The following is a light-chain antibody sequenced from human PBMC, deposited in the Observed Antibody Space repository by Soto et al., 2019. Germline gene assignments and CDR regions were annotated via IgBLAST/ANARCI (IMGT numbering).Light chain of an antibody. Sequence: EIVLTQSPGTLSLSPGERATLSCRASQSIRKNLVWYQHKPAQAPRLLIYDASGRAAGVPDRFSGSGSGTYFTLTSSRLEPEDFAVYYCQQYGGSSRTFGQGTKVEIK. CDR2: DAS. V-gene: IGKV3-20*01. CDR1: QSIRKN. J-gene: IGKJ1*01. CDR3: QQYGGSSRT.